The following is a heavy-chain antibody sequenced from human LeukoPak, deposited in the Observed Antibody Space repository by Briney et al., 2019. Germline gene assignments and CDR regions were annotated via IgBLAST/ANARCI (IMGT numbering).Heavy chain of an antibody. CDR2: INPNRGGT. D-gene: IGHD3-10*01. J-gene: IGHJ4*02. CDR1: GYTFTGYY. V-gene: IGHV1-2*02. CDR3: ARDIVGYYGSGRLSY. Sequence: ASVKVSCKASGYTFTGYYMHWVRQAPGQGLEWMGWINPNRGGTNYAQKFQGRVTMTRDTSISTAYMELSRLRSDDTAVYYCARDIVGYYGSGRLSYWGQGTLVTVSS.